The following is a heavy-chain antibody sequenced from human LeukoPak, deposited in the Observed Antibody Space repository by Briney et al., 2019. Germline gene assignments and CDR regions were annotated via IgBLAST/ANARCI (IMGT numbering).Heavy chain of an antibody. D-gene: IGHD3-9*01. CDR1: GYTFTGYY. V-gene: IGHV1-2*02. J-gene: IGHJ4*02. Sequence: ASVKVSCKASGYTFTGYYMHWVRQAPGQGLEWMGWINPNSGGTNYAQKFQGRVTMTRDTSISTAYMELSRLRSDDTAVYYCARGDHYDVLTGFQTPSYLSDYWGQGTLVTVSS. CDR2: INPNSGGT. CDR3: ARGDHYDVLTGFQTPSYLSDY.